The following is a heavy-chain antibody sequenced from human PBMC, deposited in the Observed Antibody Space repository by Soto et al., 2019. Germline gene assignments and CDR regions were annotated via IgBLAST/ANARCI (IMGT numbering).Heavy chain of an antibody. CDR3: AKPYSGSYFPFDD. CDR2: ISSSGGST. CDR1: GFTFSNYG. V-gene: IGHV3-23*01. Sequence: EVQLLESGGGLAQPGGSLRLPCAASGFTFSNYGMSWVRQAPGKGLEWVSTISSSGGSTYYADSVKGRFTISRDNSKNTLYLQMNSLRAEDAAVYYCAKPYSGSYFPFDDWGQGTLVTVSS. D-gene: IGHD1-26*01. J-gene: IGHJ4*02.